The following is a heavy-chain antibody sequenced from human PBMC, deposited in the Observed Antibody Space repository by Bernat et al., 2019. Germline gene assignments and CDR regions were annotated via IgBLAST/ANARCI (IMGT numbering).Heavy chain of an antibody. Sequence: EVQLVQSGAEVKKPGESLKISCKGSGYSFTSYWIGWVRQMPGKGLEWMGIIYPGDSDTRYSPSFQGQVTISADKSISTAYLQWSSLKASDTAMYYCARRSKHYDFWSGYMYAFDIWGQGTMVTVSS. CDR1: GYSFTSYW. V-gene: IGHV5-51*01. CDR2: IYPGDSDT. D-gene: IGHD3-3*01. CDR3: ARRSKHYDFWSGYMYAFDI. J-gene: IGHJ3*02.